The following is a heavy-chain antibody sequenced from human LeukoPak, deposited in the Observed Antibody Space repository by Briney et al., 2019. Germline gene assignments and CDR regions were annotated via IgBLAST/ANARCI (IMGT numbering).Heavy chain of an antibody. CDR2: INPSGGST. D-gene: IGHD3-9*01. Sequence: ASVKVSCTASGYTFTSYYVHWVRQAPGQGLEWMGRINPSGGSTSYAQKFQGRVTMTTDTSTSTAYMELRSLRSDDTAVYYCASSAGYDILTAYLLDYWGQGTLVTVSS. CDR1: GYTFTSYY. V-gene: IGHV1-46*01. CDR3: ASSAGYDILTAYLLDY. J-gene: IGHJ4*02.